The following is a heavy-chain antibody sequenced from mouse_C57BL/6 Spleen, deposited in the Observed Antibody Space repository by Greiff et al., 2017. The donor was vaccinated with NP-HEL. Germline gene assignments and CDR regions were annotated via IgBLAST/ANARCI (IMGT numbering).Heavy chain of an antibody. D-gene: IGHD3-3*01. J-gene: IGHJ2*01. CDR1: GYAFSSSW. CDR3: ARRGTGGYFDY. CDR2: IYPGDGDT. V-gene: IGHV1-82*01. Sequence: QVQLKQSGPELVKPGASVKISCKASGYAFSSSWMNWVKQRPGKGLEWIGRIYPGDGDTNYNGKFKGKATLTADKTSSTAYMQLSSLTSEDSAVYFCARRGTGGYFDYWGQGTTLTVSS.